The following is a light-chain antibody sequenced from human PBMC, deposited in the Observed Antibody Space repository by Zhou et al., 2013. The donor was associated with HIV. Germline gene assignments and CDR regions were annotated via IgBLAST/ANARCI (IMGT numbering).Light chain of an antibody. J-gene: IGKJ2*01. CDR3: QQYTTSFPNT. CDR2: GAS. CDR1: QSVSSY. Sequence: EIVLTQSPATLSLSPGERATLSCRASQSVSSYLAWYQQKPGQSPRLVIYGASNRATGIPGRFSGSGSGTDFTLTISKVEPEDFAVYFCQQYTTSFPNTFGQGTKLEIK. V-gene: IGKV3-11*01.